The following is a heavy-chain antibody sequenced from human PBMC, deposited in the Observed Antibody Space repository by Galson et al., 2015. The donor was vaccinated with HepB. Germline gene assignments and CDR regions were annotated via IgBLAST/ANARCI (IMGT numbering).Heavy chain of an antibody. Sequence: SETLSLTCTVSGGSISSYYWSWIRQFPRKGLEWIGYIHNTGGTKYNPSLKNRVTMSVDASKIQFSLRLRSVSAADTALYYCARGVGHPPDAFDVWGQGTMVSVSS. CDR3: ARGVGHPPDAFDV. J-gene: IGHJ3*01. CDR2: IHNTGGT. V-gene: IGHV4-59*01. D-gene: IGHD1-26*01. CDR1: GGSISSYY.